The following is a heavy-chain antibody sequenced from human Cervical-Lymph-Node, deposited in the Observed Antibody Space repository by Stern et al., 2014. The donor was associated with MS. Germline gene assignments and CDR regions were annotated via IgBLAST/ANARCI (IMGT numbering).Heavy chain of an antibody. CDR2: IYTSGST. Sequence: VHLVESGPGLVKPSQTLSLTCTVSGGSISSGSYYWSWIRQPAGKGLEWIGRIYTSGSTNYNPSFKSRVTISIDTSKNQFSLRLSSVTAADTAVYYCARGYSSGWHNYFDYWGQGTLVTVSS. V-gene: IGHV4-61*02. D-gene: IGHD6-19*01. CDR1: GGSISSGSYY. J-gene: IGHJ4*02. CDR3: ARGYSSGWHNYFDY.